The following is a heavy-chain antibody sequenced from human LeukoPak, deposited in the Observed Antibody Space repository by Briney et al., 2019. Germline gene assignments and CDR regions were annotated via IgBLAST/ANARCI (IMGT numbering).Heavy chain of an antibody. CDR2: INDRGDDT. CDR3: LSAGFTGDDS. J-gene: IGHJ4*02. CDR1: GFTFSSYP. V-gene: IGHV3-64*04. D-gene: IGHD6-13*01. Sequence: GGSLRLSCSASGFTFSSYPMHWVRQAPGEGLEYVSAINDRGDDTYYADSVKGRFTISRDNAKNSLYLLMNGLRAEDTAVYYCLSAGFTGDDSWGQGTLVTVSS.